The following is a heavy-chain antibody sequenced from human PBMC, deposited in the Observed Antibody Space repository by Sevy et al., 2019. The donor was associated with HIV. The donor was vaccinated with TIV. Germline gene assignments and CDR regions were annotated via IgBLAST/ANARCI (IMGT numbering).Heavy chain of an antibody. J-gene: IGHJ4*02. CDR2: IKQDGSEK. D-gene: IGHD6-13*01. CDR1: GFSLSSNW. V-gene: IGHV3-7*03. CDR3: ARDSDRSSYFAD. Sequence: GGSLRLSCAASGFSLSSNWMSWVRQAPWKGLEWLANIKQDGSEKFYVDSVKGRFTISRDNAMNSLFLDMHSLRVEDTAIYFCARDSDRSSYFADWGQGTLVTVSS.